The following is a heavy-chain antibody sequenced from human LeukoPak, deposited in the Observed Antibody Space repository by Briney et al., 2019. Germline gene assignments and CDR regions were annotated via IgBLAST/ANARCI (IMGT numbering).Heavy chain of an antibody. CDR1: GITLSNYG. CDR2: ISVSGGRT. Sequence: GGSLRLSCAVSGITLSNYGMSWVRQAPGKGLEWVAGISVSGGRTNYADSVKGRFTISRDNPKNTLYLQMNSLRTEDTAVYFCAKRGVVIRVILVGFHKEAYCFDSWGQGALVTVSS. V-gene: IGHV3-23*01. CDR3: AKRGVVIRVILVGFHKEAYCFDS. D-gene: IGHD3-22*01. J-gene: IGHJ4*02.